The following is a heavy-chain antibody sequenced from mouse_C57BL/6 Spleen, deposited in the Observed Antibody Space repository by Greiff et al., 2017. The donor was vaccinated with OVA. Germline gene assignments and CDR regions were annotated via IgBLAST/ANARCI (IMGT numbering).Heavy chain of an antibody. CDR3: ARGQTAQALGY. CDR1: GFNIKDYY. J-gene: IGHJ2*01. V-gene: IGHV14-2*01. Sequence: EVQLQQSGAELVKPGASVKLSCKASGFNIKDYYMHWVKQRPEQGLEWIGRIDPEDGETKYAPKFQGKATITADTSSNTAYLQLSSLTTDDTAVDYCARGQTAQALGYRGQGTTRTVSS. D-gene: IGHD3-2*02. CDR2: IDPEDGET.